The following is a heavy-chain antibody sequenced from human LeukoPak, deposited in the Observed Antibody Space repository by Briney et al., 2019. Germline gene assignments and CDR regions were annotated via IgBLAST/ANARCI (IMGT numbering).Heavy chain of an antibody. J-gene: IGHJ4*02. CDR1: GFTFSSYA. CDR2: ISGSGGST. D-gene: IGHD4-11*01. CDR3: AKVLSVTLRQLYYFDY. V-gene: IGHV3-23*01. Sequence: GGSLRLSCAASGFTFSSYAMSWVRQAPGKGLEWVSAISGSGGSTYYADSVKGRFTVSRDNSKNTLYLQMNSLRAEDTAVYYCAKVLSVTLRQLYYFDYWGQGTLVTVSS.